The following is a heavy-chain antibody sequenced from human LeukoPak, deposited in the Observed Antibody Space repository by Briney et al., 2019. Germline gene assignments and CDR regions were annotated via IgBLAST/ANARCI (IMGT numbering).Heavy chain of an antibody. J-gene: IGHJ4*02. CDR3: ARVGYCTNGVCYIIFDY. D-gene: IGHD2-8*01. V-gene: IGHV1-2*06. CDR2: INPNSGGT. CDR1: GCTFTGYY. Sequence: ASVKVSCKASGCTFTGYYMHWVRQAPGQGLEWMGRINPNSGGTNYAQKFQGRVTMTRDTSISTAYMELSRLRSDDTAVYYCARVGYCTNGVCYIIFDYWGQGTLVTVSS.